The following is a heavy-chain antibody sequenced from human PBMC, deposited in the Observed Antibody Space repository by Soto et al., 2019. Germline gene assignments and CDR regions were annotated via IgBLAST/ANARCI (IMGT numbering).Heavy chain of an antibody. V-gene: IGHV5-51*01. D-gene: IGHD6-13*01. CDR1: AYSFTTYW. Sequence: GESLKISCKGSAYSFTTYWIGWVRQVPGKGLEWMGIIYPGDSDTRYSPSFQGQVPISVDKSINTAYLQWSSLKASDTAMYYCSRVAAGGKGAWHYYGLDVWGQGTTVTVSS. CDR3: SRVAAGGKGAWHYYGLDV. J-gene: IGHJ6*02. CDR2: IYPGDSDT.